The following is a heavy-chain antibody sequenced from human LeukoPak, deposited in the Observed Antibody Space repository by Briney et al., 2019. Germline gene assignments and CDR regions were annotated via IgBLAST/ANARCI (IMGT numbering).Heavy chain of an antibody. V-gene: IGHV3-23*01. CDR1: GFTFSSYA. D-gene: IGHD3-16*01. Sequence: PGGSLRLSCAASGFTFSSYATSWVRQAPGKGLEWVSAISGSGGGAYYADSVKGRFTISRAKSETKLYLQMNSPKAEDADVYYCASHYDYVWWSANLGYYFDYWGQGTLVTVSS. J-gene: IGHJ4*02. CDR2: ISGSGGGA. CDR3: ASHYDYVWWSANLGYYFDY.